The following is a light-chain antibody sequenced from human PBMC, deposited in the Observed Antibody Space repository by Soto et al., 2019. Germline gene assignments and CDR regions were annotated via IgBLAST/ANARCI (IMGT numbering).Light chain of an antibody. V-gene: IGLV1-40*01. CDR3: QSYDSSLSGVV. Sequence: QSVLTQPPSVSVAPGQRVTISCTGSSSNIGAGYDVHWYQHLPGTAPKLLIYYNTNRPSGVPDRFSGSKSGTSASLAITGLQADDEADYYCQSYDSSLSGVVFGGGTKLTVL. CDR2: YNT. CDR1: SSNIGAGYD. J-gene: IGLJ2*01.